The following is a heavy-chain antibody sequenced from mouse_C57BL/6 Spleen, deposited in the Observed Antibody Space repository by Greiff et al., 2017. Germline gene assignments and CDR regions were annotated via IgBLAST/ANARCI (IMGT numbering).Heavy chain of an antibody. J-gene: IGHJ4*01. CDR1: GYAFSSSW. V-gene: IGHV1-82*01. CDR2: IYPGDGDT. D-gene: IGHD2-12*01. Sequence: QVQLKESGPELVKPGASVKISCKASGYAFSSSWMNWVKQRPGKGLEWIGRIYPGDGDTNYNGKFKGKATLTADKSSSTAYMQLSSLTSEDSAVYFCARERSYYPLDGYAMDYWGQGTSVTVSS. CDR3: ARERSYYPLDGYAMDY.